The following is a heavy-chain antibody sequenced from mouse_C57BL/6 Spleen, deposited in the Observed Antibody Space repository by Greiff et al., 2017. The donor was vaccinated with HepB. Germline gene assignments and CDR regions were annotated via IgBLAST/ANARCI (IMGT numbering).Heavy chain of an antibody. CDR1: GYTFTSYW. CDR3: ARGGGRYAMDY. Sequence: QVHVKQPGAELVKPGASVKLSCKASGYTFTSYWMHWVKQRPGQGLEWIGMIHPNSGSTNYNEKFKSKATLTVDKSSSTAYMQLSSLTSEDSAVYYCARGGGRYAMDYWGQGTSVTVSS. D-gene: IGHD3-3*01. V-gene: IGHV1-64*01. J-gene: IGHJ4*01. CDR2: IHPNSGST.